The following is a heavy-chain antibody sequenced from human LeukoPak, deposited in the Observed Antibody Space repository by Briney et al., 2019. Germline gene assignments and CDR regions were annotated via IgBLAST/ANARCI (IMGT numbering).Heavy chain of an antibody. D-gene: IGHD3-10*01. V-gene: IGHV5-51*07. CDR1: TSIFTSYW. J-gene: IGHJ4*02. CDR3: ARLRGAGSYLVDY. Sequence: GASLHTSTKGSTSIFTSYWIGWGHQMPGRGLERRGIIYTGDSDTRHSPSFQGPVTIAPAKSLCTAHVQWSSLKVSDTAMYYCARLRGAGSYLVDYWGQGTLVTVSS. CDR2: IYTGDSDT.